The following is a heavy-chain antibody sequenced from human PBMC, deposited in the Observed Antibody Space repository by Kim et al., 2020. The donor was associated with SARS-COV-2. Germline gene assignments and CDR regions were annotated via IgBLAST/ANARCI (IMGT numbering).Heavy chain of an antibody. V-gene: IGHV3-23*03. D-gene: IGHD6-19*01. Sequence: GGSLRLSCAAYGFTFSSYAMSWVRQAPGKGLEWVSVIYSGGSSTYYADSVKGRFTISRDNSKNTLYLQMNSLRAEDTAVYYCAKHGGWYYFDYWGQGTLVTVSS. J-gene: IGHJ4*02. CDR2: IYSGGSST. CDR3: AKHGGWYYFDY. CDR1: GFTFSSYA.